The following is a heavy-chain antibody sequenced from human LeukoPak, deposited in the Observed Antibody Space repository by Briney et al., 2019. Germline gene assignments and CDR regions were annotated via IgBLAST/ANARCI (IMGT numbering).Heavy chain of an antibody. CDR1: GFTFSSYA. V-gene: IGHV3-9*01. D-gene: IGHD3-10*01. J-gene: IGHJ4*02. CDR2: ISWNSGSI. CDR3: AKDMSYYGSGSYPFDY. Sequence: GGSLRLSCAASGFTFSSYAMSWVRQAPGKGLEWVSGISWNSGSIGYADSVKGRFTISRDNAKNSLYLQMNSLRAEDTALYYCAKDMSYYGSGSYPFDYWGQGTLVTVSS.